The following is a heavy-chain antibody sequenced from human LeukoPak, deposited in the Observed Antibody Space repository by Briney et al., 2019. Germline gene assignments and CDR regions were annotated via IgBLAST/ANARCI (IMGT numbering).Heavy chain of an antibody. CDR1: GLTFGDYA. CDR3: AKSAPSKY. J-gene: IGHJ4*02. CDR2: IISSAAST. D-gene: IGHD4-11*01. Sequence: GGSLRLSCTVSGLTFGDYAMSWVRQAPGKGLEWVSHIISSAASTDYADSVKGRFTISRDYSKNTLYLQMTSLRAEDTAVYYCAKSAPSKYWGQGTLVTVSS. V-gene: IGHV3-23*01.